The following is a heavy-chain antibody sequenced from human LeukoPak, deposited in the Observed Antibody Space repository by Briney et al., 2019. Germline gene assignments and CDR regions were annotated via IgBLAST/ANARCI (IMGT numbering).Heavy chain of an antibody. Sequence: ASVKVSCMASGYTFTRYGIRWVRPAPGQGLAWMGWTSAYKCETNYAHKPQDRVTIATDTSTSTAYRALRSLRCDGTAVYYRARDRPHYYESSGYWPEYWGEGNLRTVSS. J-gene: IGHJ4*02. D-gene: IGHD3-22*01. CDR1: GYTFTRYG. V-gene: IGHV1-18*01. CDR2: TSAYKCET. CDR3: ARDRPHYYESSGYWPEY.